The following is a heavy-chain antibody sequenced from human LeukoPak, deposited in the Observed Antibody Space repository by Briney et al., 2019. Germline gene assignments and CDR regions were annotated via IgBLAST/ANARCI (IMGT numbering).Heavy chain of an antibody. J-gene: IGHJ4*02. D-gene: IGHD6-19*01. CDR2: IIPILGIA. CDR3: ARSRRYSSGWY. CDR1: RGTFTSYA. Sequence: ASLKVSCKASRGTFTSYAISWVRQAPGQGLEWMGRIIPILGIANYAQKFQGRVTITADKSTSTAYMELSSLRSEGTAVYYCARSRRYSSGWYWGQGTLVTVSS. V-gene: IGHV1-69*04.